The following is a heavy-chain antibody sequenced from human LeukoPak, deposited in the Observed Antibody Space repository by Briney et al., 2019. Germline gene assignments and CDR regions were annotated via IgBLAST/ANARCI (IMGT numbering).Heavy chain of an antibody. CDR1: GFTFSNYW. D-gene: IGHD5-24*01. CDR2: IKLDGSEK. V-gene: IGHV3-7*05. CDR3: ARASDPWLQLT. J-gene: IGHJ5*02. Sequence: PGGSLRLSCAASGFTFSNYWMIWVRQAPGKGLEWGGNIKLDGSEKRYADSVRGRFSISRDNAQTSLYLQMNSLRAENTAVYYCARASDPWLQLTWGQGALVTVSS.